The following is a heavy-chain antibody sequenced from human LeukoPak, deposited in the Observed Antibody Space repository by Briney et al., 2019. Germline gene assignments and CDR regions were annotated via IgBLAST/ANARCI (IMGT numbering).Heavy chain of an antibody. CDR3: VRDQLIRSGDWYFDL. CDR2: IWYDGSNQ. Sequence: GRSLRLSCAASGFTFSRYGMHWVRQAPGKGLEWVAVIWYDGSNQYYADSVKGRFTFSRDNSKNTLYLQLNSLRAEDTAVYYCVRDQLIRSGDWYFDLWGRGTLVTVSS. D-gene: IGHD3-10*01. J-gene: IGHJ2*01. V-gene: IGHV3-33*01. CDR1: GFTFSRYG.